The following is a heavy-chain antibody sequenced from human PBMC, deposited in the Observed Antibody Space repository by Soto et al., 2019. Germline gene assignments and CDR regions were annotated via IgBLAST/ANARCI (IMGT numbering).Heavy chain of an antibody. CDR3: ARDPGTITIPYGMDV. CDR1: GYMFTSYG. D-gene: IGHD3-3*01. J-gene: IGHJ6*02. Sequence: QVQLVQSGAEVKKPGASVKVSCKASGYMFTSYGINWVRQAPGQGLEWMGWISAYNGNIKYAQNFQGRVTITADKSTSTAYMELSSLRSEDTAVYYCARDPGTITIPYGMDVWGQGTTVTVSS. V-gene: IGHV1-18*01. CDR2: ISAYNGNI.